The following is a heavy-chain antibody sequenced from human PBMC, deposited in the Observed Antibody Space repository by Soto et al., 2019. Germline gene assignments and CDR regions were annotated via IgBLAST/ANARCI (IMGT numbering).Heavy chain of an antibody. Sequence: QVQLQESGPGLVKPSQTLSLTCTVSGDSISSGGYYWNWIRQHPGKGLEWIGYIYYRGSTHYNPSLKSRITISVDTSKDQFSLKLSSVTAADTAVYYCARGDRGYSSRWYQYFQHWGQGTLVTVSS. V-gene: IGHV4-31*03. CDR1: GDSISSGGYY. CDR2: IYYRGST. CDR3: ARGDRGYSSRWYQYFQH. D-gene: IGHD6-13*01. J-gene: IGHJ1*01.